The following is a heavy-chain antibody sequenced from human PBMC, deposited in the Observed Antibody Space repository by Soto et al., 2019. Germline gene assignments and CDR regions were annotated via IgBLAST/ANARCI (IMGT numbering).Heavy chain of an antibody. V-gene: IGHV3-30*03. CDR1: GFTFSSYG. D-gene: IGHD3-3*01. CDR2: ISYDGSNK. Sequence: GESLKISCAASGFTFSSYGMHWVRQAPGKGLEWVAVISYDGSNKYYADSVKGRFTISRDNSKNTLYLQMNSLRAEDTAVYYCARDHTHYDFWSGYLSNYGMDVWGQGTTVTVSS. J-gene: IGHJ6*02. CDR3: ARDHTHYDFWSGYLSNYGMDV.